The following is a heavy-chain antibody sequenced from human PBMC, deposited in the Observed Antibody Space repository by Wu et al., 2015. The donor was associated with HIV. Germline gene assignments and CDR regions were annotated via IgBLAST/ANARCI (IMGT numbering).Heavy chain of an antibody. J-gene: IGHJ3*02. Sequence: QVQLFQSGAEVKKPGSSVKVSCKASGGTFSRYAFSWVRQAPGQGLEWMGGIIPIIKTAKYAQKFQGRVTITTDESTSTAYMELSSLRSEDTAVYYCAKEVTYDGLGAFDMWGQGTLVTVSS. D-gene: IGHD3-16*01. CDR1: GGTFSRYA. V-gene: IGHV1-69*05. CDR3: AKEVTYDGLGAFDM. CDR2: IIPIIKTA.